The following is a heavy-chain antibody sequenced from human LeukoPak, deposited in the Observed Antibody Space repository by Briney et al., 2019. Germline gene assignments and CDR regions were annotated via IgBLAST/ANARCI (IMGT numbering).Heavy chain of an antibody. Sequence: GGSLRLSCAGSGFTFSSYSMNWVRQAPGKGLEWVSSISSSSYIYYADSVKGRFTISRDNAMNSLYLQMNSLRAEDTAVYYCASISAVEFDYWGQGTLVAVSS. J-gene: IGHJ4*02. CDR3: ASISAVEFDY. CDR1: GFTFSSYS. D-gene: IGHD6-19*01. V-gene: IGHV3-21*01. CDR2: ISSSSYI.